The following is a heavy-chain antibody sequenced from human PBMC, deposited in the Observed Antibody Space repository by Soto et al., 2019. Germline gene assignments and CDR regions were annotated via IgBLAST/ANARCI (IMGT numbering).Heavy chain of an antibody. Sequence: TLSLTCTVSGGSISSGGYYWSWIRQHPGKGLEWIEYIYYSGSTYYNPSLKSRVTISVDTSKNQFSLKLSSVTAADTAVYYCARTGIAAAGTELLNWFDPWGQGTLVTVSS. CDR2: IYYSGST. CDR1: GGSISSGGYY. D-gene: IGHD6-13*01. V-gene: IGHV4-31*03. CDR3: ARTGIAAAGTELLNWFDP. J-gene: IGHJ5*02.